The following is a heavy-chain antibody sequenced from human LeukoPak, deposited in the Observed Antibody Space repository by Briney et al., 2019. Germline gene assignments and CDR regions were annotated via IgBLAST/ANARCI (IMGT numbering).Heavy chain of an antibody. V-gene: IGHV4-39*07. CDR2: IYYSGST. D-gene: IGHD1-7*01. Sequence: PSETLSLTCTVSGGSISSSSYYWGWIRQPPGKGLEWIGSIYYSGSTYYNPSLKSRVTISVDTSKNQFSLKLSSVTAADTAVYYCARENYRGFDYWGQGTLVTVSS. J-gene: IGHJ4*02. CDR3: ARENYRGFDY. CDR1: GGSISSSSYY.